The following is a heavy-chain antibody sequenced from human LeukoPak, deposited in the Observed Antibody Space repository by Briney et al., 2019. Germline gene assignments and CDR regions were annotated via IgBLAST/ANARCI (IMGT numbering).Heavy chain of an antibody. CDR3: ARDGGLYCSGGSCYSLLYFDL. V-gene: IGHV3-48*04. CDR2: IGESGETT. Sequence: GGSLRLSCAASGFTFSRHTMTWVRQAPGKGLEWVSCIGESGETTYYADSVKGRFTISRDNAKNSLYLQMNSLRAEDTAVYYCARDGGLYCSGGSCYSLLYFDLWGRGTLVTVSS. J-gene: IGHJ2*01. D-gene: IGHD2-15*01. CDR1: GFTFSRHT.